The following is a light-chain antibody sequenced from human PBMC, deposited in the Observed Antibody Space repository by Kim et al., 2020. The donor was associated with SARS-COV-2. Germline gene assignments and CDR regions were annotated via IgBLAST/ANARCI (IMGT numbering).Light chain of an antibody. V-gene: IGKV3-20*01. CDR1: QSVSSSY. Sequence: EIVLPQSPGTLSLSPGERATLSCRASQSVSSSYLAWYQQKPGQAPRLLIYGASSRVTGIPDRFSGSGSGTDFTLTISRLEPEEFAVYYCQQDGSSPPWTFGQGTKVDI. CDR3: QQDGSSPPWT. CDR2: GAS. J-gene: IGKJ1*01.